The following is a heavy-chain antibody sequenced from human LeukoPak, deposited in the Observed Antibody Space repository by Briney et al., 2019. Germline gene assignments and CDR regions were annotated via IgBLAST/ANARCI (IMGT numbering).Heavy chain of an antibody. V-gene: IGHV3-23*01. CDR3: VKDLVGYDSSNYRXC. J-gene: IGHJ4*02. D-gene: IGHD3-22*01. CDR1: GFTFSSYS. Sequence: GGSLRLSCAASGFTFSSYSMSWVRQAPGKGLEWISGISVSGHRTYHAASVKGRFTISRDNSNNMVYLQMNSLRAEDTAVYYCVKDLVGYDSSNYRXCWGQGTLVTVSS. CDR2: ISVSGHRT.